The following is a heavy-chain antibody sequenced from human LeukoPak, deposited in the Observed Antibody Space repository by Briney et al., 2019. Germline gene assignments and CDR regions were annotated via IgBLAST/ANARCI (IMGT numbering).Heavy chain of an antibody. CDR2: ISSSSTI. CDR1: GLTFSSYS. D-gene: IGHD4-17*01. Sequence: PGGSLRLSCAASGLTFSSYSMNWVRQAPGKGLEWVSYISSSSTIYYADSVKGRFTISRDNAKNSLYLQMNSLRAEDTAVYYCARPAGYGDCEHAFDIWGQGTMVTVSS. V-gene: IGHV3-48*04. J-gene: IGHJ3*02. CDR3: ARPAGYGDCEHAFDI.